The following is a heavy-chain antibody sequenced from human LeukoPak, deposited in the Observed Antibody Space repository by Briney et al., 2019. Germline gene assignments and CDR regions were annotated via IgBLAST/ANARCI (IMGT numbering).Heavy chain of an antibody. Sequence: GGSQRLSCAASGFTFSSYAMSWVRQAPGKGLEWVSAISGSGGSTYYADSVKGRFTISRDNSKNTLYLQMNSLRAEDTAVYYCARAADYDFWSGYLQAFDYWGQGTLVTVSS. CDR2: ISGSGGST. V-gene: IGHV3-23*01. CDR1: GFTFSSYA. CDR3: ARAADYDFWSGYLQAFDY. J-gene: IGHJ4*02. D-gene: IGHD3-3*01.